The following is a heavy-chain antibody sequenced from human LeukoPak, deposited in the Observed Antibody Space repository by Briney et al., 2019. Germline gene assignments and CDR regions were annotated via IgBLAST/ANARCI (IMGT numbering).Heavy chain of an antibody. D-gene: IGHD6-13*01. CDR1: GFTFDDYA. J-gene: IGHJ4*02. Sequence: GRSLRLSCAASGFTFDDYAMHWVRQAPGKGLEWASGISWNSGSIGYADSVKGRFTISRDNAKNSLYLQMNSLRAEDTALYYCAKAAAAHGGYFDYWGQGTLVTVSS. CDR3: AKAAAAHGGYFDY. CDR2: ISWNSGSI. V-gene: IGHV3-9*01.